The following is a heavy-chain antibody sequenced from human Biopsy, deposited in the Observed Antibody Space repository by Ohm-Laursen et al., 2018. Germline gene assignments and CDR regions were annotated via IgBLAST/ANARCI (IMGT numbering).Heavy chain of an antibody. CDR2: LWYDGTNK. Sequence: SLRLSCTASGFSFSSYGMHWVRQAPGKGLEWVAVLWYDGTNKYYADSVKGRFTISRDNYKNTPYLQMNSLSAEDTAMYYCARPPNARAGGAPFDIWGQGTMVTVSS. CDR3: ARPPNARAGGAPFDI. CDR1: GFSFSSYG. J-gene: IGHJ3*02. D-gene: IGHD1-1*01. V-gene: IGHV3-33*01.